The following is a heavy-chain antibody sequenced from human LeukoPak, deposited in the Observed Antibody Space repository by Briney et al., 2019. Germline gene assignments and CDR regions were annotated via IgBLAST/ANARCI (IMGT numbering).Heavy chain of an antibody. CDR3: ARGFGDSHHTAYFDY. Sequence: TPSETLSLTCTVSGGSISSSSYYWGWIRQPPGKGLEWIGSIYYSGSTYYNPSLKSRVTISVDKSKNQFSLKLSSVTAADTAVYYCARGFGDSHHTAYFDYWGQGTLVTVSS. D-gene: IGHD4-17*01. V-gene: IGHV4-39*07. CDR2: IYYSGST. J-gene: IGHJ4*02. CDR1: GGSISSSSYY.